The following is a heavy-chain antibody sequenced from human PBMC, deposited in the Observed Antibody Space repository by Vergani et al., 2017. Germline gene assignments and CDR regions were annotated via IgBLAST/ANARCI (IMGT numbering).Heavy chain of an antibody. Sequence: QVQLVQSGAEVKKPGASVKVSCKASGYTFTGYYMHWVRQAPGQGLEWMGWINPNSGGTNYAQKFQGRVTMTRDTSISTAYMELSRLRSDDTDVYYCARSTVKGFLDYYYGMDVWGQGTTVTVSS. J-gene: IGHJ6*02. CDR1: GYTFTGYY. CDR3: ARSTVKGFLDYYYGMDV. D-gene: IGHD4-11*01. V-gene: IGHV1-2*02. CDR2: INPNSGGT.